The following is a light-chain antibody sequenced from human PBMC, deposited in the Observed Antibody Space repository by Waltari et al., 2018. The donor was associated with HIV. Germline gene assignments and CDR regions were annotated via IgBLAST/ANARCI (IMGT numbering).Light chain of an antibody. V-gene: IGKV1-39*01. CDR3: QQRYRTPPP. Sequence: DIQMTQSPSSLSASVGDRVTITCRASQSIRSYLNWYQQKLGKAPKLLIYAASSLQSGVPSRFNCSGSWTDFPLTIRSLQPEDFATYYCQQRYRTPPPFGGGTKVEIK. CDR2: AAS. J-gene: IGKJ4*01. CDR1: QSIRSY.